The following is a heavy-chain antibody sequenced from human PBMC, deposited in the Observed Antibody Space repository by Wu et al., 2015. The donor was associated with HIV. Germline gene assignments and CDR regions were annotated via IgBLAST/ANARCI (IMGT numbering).Heavy chain of an antibody. D-gene: IGHD3-22*01. V-gene: IGHV1-18*01. J-gene: IGHJ2*01. CDR1: GYTFTDYS. CDR2: ISAYNGNT. Sequence: QVHLVQSGAEVKTPGASVKVSCKAFGYTFTDYSITWVRQAPGQGLEWMGWISAYNGNTHYAQKFQDRVTMTTDTSTNTAYMELRSLRSDDTAIYYCAREYRYYYDSSDYGKYFDLWAVAPWSLSP. CDR3: AREYRYYYDSSDYGKYFDL.